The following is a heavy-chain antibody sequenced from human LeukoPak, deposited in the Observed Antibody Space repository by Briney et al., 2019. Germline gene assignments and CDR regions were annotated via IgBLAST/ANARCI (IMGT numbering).Heavy chain of an antibody. CDR3: ARVYYGIDSSGTALDY. Sequence: RSLRLSFAASGFTFSSYGMHWVRQAPGKGLEWVAVIWYDGSNKYYADSVKGRFTISRDNAKNSLYLQMNSLRAEDTAVYYCARVYYGIDSSGTALDYWGQGTLVTVSS. CDR2: IWYDGSNK. V-gene: IGHV3-33*01. CDR1: GFTFSSYG. D-gene: IGHD3-22*01. J-gene: IGHJ4*02.